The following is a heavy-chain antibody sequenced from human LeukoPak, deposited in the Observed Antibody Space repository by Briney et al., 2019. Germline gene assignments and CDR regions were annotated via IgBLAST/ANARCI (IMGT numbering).Heavy chain of an antibody. J-gene: IGHJ3*02. CDR3: AAGGGIVGATTAFDI. CDR1: GFTFTSSA. Sequence: GTSVKVSCKASGFTFTSSAMQWVRQARGQRLEWIGWIVVGSGNTNYAQKFQERVTITRDMSTSTAYMELSSLRSDDTAVYYCAAGGGIVGATTAFDIWGQGTMVTVSS. V-gene: IGHV1-58*02. D-gene: IGHD1-26*01. CDR2: IVVGSGNT.